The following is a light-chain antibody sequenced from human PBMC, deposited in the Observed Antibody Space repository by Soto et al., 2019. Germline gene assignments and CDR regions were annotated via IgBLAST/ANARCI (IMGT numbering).Light chain of an antibody. Sequence: EIVLTQSPGTLSLSPGERASLSCRASQSVSNSYLAWYQQKPGQAPRLLIYSASSRATGIPDRFSGSGSGTDFPLTISRLEPEDFAVYFCQHYGSSVYTFGQGTKLEIK. CDR3: QHYGSSVYT. CDR2: SAS. CDR1: QSVSNSY. V-gene: IGKV3-20*01. J-gene: IGKJ2*01.